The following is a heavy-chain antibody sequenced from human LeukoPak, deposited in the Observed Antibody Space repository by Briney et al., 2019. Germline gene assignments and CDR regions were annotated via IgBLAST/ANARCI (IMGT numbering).Heavy chain of an antibody. CDR3: VRLYGDYGWFVP. D-gene: IGHD4-17*01. J-gene: IGHJ5*02. V-gene: IGHV4-39*07. Sequence: PSETLSLTCSVSGDSISSSSSYWGWIRQPPGKGLEWIGSIYYSGSTYYNTSLKSRVTISVDTSKNQFSLKLNSVTAADTAVYYCVRLYGDYGWFVPWGHGTLVTVSS. CDR1: GDSISSSSSY. CDR2: IYYSGST.